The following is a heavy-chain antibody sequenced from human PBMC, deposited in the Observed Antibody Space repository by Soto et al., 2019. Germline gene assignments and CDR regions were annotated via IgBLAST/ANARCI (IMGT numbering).Heavy chain of an antibody. CDR2: IYPGDSDT. CDR3: ARHCSSEEDYYYVMAV. J-gene: IGHJ6*01. Sequence: GESLKISCKGSGYSFTSYWIGWVRQMPGKGLEWMGIIYPGDSDTRYSPSFQGQVTISADKSISTAYLQWSSLKASDTAMYYCARHCSSEEDYYYVMAVWGQGSSVTVSS. D-gene: IGHD3-10*02. CDR1: GYSFTSYW. V-gene: IGHV5-51*01.